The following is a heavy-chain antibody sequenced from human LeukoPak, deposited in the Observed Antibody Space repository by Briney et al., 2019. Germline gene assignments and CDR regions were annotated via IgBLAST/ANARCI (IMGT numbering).Heavy chain of an antibody. V-gene: IGHV3-23*01. D-gene: IGHD6-19*01. CDR1: GFTFSSYA. Sequence: PGGSLRLSCSASGFTFSSYAINWVRQAPGKGLEWVSAISGSGGSTYYADSVKGRFTISRDNSKNTLYLQMNSLRAEDTAVYYCAKDSSGLYNWFDPWGQGTLVTVSS. CDR2: ISGSGGST. CDR3: AKDSSGLYNWFDP. J-gene: IGHJ5*02.